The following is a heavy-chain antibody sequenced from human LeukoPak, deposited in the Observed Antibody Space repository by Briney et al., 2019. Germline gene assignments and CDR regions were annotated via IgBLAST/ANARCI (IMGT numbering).Heavy chain of an antibody. CDR2: ISAYNGNT. CDR1: GYTLTSYG. J-gene: IGHJ4*02. V-gene: IGHV1-18*01. D-gene: IGHD5-12*01. CDR3: ARGFSGYDYVSDFDY. Sequence: PLASVKVSCKASGYTLTSYGISWVRQAPGQGLEWMGWISAYNGNTNYAQKLQGRVTMTTDTSTSTAYMELRSLRSDDTAVYYCARGFSGYDYVSDFDYWGQGTLVTVSS.